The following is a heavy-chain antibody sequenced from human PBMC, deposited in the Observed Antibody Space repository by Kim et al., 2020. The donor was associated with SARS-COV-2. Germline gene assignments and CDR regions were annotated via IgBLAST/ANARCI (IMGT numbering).Heavy chain of an antibody. V-gene: IGHV3-23*01. CDR1: GFTFSSYA. Sequence: GGSLRLSCAASGFTFSSYAMSWVRQAPGKGLEWVSAISGSGGSTYYADSVKGRFTISRDNSKKTLYLQMNSLRAEATAVYYCEKDKVLAAIPNYYGMDVWGQGTTVTVSS. D-gene: IGHD2-2*01. CDR2: ISGSGGST. J-gene: IGHJ6*02. CDR3: EKDKVLAAIPNYYGMDV.